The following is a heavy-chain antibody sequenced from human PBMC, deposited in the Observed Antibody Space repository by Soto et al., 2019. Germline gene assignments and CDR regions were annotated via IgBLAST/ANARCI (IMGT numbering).Heavy chain of an antibody. D-gene: IGHD2-21*02. J-gene: IGHJ4*02. CDR3: ASSFSFCGNDCYPI. CDR1: GGSISSGGFY. CDR2: IHSSGSA. V-gene: IGHV4-31*03. Sequence: PSETLSLTCTVSGGSISSGGFYWSWIRQDPGKGLECIAFIHSSGSADYNPSLKIRVTISVDTAKNQFSLKLSSVTAVDTAVYYCASSFSFCGNDCYPIWGRGTPVTVSS.